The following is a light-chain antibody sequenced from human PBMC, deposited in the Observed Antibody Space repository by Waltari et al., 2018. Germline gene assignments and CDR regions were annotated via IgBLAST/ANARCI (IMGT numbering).Light chain of an antibody. Sequence: DIQMTQSPSSVSASIGDRVTITCRASQSIDNWLAWYQQKPGKAPKLLISAAYNLHSGVPSRFSGSRSETEFTLTINNLQPEDFATYFCQQAKSFPITFGQGTQLEIK. CDR3: QQAKSFPIT. V-gene: IGKV1-12*01. CDR1: QSIDNW. CDR2: AAY. J-gene: IGKJ5*01.